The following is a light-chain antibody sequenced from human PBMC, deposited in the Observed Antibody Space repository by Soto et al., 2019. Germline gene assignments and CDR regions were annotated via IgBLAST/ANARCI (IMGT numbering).Light chain of an antibody. CDR2: EVS. V-gene: IGLV2-14*01. CDR1: SSDVGGYIY. CDR3: SSYTSSSTV. J-gene: IGLJ3*02. Sequence: QSALTQPDSVSGSPGQSITISCTGTSSDVGGYIYVSWYQQHPRKAPKLMIYEVSNRPSGVSNRFSGSKSGNTASLTISGLQAEDEADYYCSSYTSSSTVFGGGTKVTVL.